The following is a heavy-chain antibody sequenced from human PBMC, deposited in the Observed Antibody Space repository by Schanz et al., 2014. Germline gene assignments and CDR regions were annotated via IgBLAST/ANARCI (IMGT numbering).Heavy chain of an antibody. CDR1: GFTVSINY. Sequence: EVQLVESGGGLVQPGGSLRLSCAASGFTVSINYMSWVRQAPGKGPEWISHIRADGRMTNYAASVEGRFTISRDNSINTLSLQMNSLSADDTAVYYCAKGQGAVINNWYFDLWGRGTLVTVSS. CDR3: AKGQGAVINNWYFDL. CDR2: IRADGRMT. D-gene: IGHD2-21*01. J-gene: IGHJ2*01. V-gene: IGHV3-66*01.